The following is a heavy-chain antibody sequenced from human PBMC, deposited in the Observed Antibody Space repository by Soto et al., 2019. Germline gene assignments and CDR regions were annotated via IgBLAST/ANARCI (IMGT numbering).Heavy chain of an antibody. Sequence: EVQLLESGGGLVQPGGSLRLSCAASGFTFSSYAMSWVRQAPGKGLEWVSAISGSGGSTYYADSVKGRFTISRDNSKNSVYMQMNSRRSEDTAVYYCEHQLWFGELYYWCQGTLVIV. J-gene: IGHJ4*02. CDR2: ISGSGGST. CDR1: GFTFSSYA. V-gene: IGHV3-23*01. D-gene: IGHD3-10*01. CDR3: EHQLWFGELYY.